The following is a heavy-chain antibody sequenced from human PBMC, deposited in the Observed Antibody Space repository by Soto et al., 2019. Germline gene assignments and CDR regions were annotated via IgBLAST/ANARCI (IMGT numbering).Heavy chain of an antibody. V-gene: IGHV4-59*01. CDR3: ARSLRNDLFDY. CDR1: GGSISRYF. CDR2: IYYTGST. D-gene: IGHD3-16*01. J-gene: IGHJ4*02. Sequence: QVQLQESGPGLVKPSETLSLTCTVFGGSISRYFWGWIRQPPGKGLELIGYIYYTGSTNYHPSLKNRVTISVDTSQNQFSLKLNSVTAADTAVYFCARSLRNDLFDYWGQGALVTVSS.